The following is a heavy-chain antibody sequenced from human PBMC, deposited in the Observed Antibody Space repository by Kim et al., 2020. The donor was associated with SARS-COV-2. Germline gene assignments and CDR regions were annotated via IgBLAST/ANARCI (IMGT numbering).Heavy chain of an antibody. CDR2: ISGSGGST. D-gene: IGHD3-9*01. V-gene: IGHV3-23*01. CDR3: AGSYYDILTGYYTGSFYGFDP. CDR1: GFTFSSYA. J-gene: IGHJ5*02. Sequence: GSLRLSCAASGFTFSSYAMSWVRQAPGKGLEWVSAISGSGGSTYYADSVKGRFTISRDNSKNTLYLQMNSLRAEDTAVYYCAGSYYDILTGYYTGSFYGFDPWGQGTLVTVSS.